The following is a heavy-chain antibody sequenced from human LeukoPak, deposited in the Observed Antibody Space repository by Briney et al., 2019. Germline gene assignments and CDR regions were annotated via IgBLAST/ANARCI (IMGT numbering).Heavy chain of an antibody. CDR3: ARSELLWFGGVNSGFDY. V-gene: IGHV4-59*01. CDR1: GGSISSYY. CDR2: IYYSGST. Sequence: PSETLSLTCTVSGGSISSYYWSWIRQPPGKGLEWIGYIYYSGSTNYNPSLKSRVTISIDTSTNQFSLKLTSVTAADTAVYYCARSELLWFGGVNSGFDYWGQGTLVTVSS. D-gene: IGHD3-10*01. J-gene: IGHJ4*02.